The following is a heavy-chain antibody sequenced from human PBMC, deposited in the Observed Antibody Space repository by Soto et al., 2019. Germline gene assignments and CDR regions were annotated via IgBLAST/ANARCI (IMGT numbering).Heavy chain of an antibody. V-gene: IGHV4-31*03. CDR2: IYYSGNT. CDR1: GGSIRSGAYY. J-gene: IGHJ4*02. Sequence: QVQLQESGPGLVKPSQTLSLTCTVSGGSIRSGAYYWSWIRQHPGKGLEWIGYIYYSGNTYYNPSLKSRVNISVDTSKNQFSLKLSSVTAADTAVYYCASRRDSGDNWGHYDYWGQGTLVTVSS. CDR3: ASRRDSGDNWGHYDY. D-gene: IGHD7-27*01.